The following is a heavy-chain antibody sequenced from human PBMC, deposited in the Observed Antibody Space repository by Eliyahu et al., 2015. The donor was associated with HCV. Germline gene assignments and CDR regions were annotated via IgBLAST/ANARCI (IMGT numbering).Heavy chain of an antibody. Sequence: VSSISSSSSYIYYADSVKGRFTISRDNAKNSLYLQMNSLRAEDTAVYYCARDVRPILGSYNWFDPWGQGTLVTVSS. D-gene: IGHD3-10*01. CDR3: ARDVRPILGSYNWFDP. J-gene: IGHJ5*02. CDR2: ISSSSSYI. V-gene: IGHV3-21*01.